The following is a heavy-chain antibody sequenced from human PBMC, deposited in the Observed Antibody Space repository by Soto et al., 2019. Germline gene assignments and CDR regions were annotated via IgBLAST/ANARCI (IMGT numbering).Heavy chain of an antibody. CDR2: SYYSWTS. D-gene: IGHD1-20*01. Sequence: PSETLSPTCTVSGASISVHSYYWAWIRQRPGKGLDWIESSYYSWTSFFNPSLKSRATIYVDTSRHRFYLRLTSVTAADTEIFFCTRRYHWNDNYFGPWGPGALVTVSS. V-gene: IGHV4-39*01. CDR1: GASISVHSYY. J-gene: IGHJ5*02. CDR3: TRRYHWNDNYFGP.